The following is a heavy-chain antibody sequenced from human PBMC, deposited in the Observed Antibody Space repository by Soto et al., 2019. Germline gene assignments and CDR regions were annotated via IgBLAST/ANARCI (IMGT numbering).Heavy chain of an antibody. CDR2: IYYSVST. J-gene: IGHJ5*02. V-gene: IGHV4-39*01. CDR3: ARSHRWFDP. CDR1: GGSISSSSYY. Sequence: SETLSLTCTVSGGSISSSSYYWGWIRQPPGKGLEWMGSIYYSVSTYYNPSLKSRVTISVDTSKNQFSLKLSSVTAADTAVYYCARSHRWFDPWGQGTLVTVSS.